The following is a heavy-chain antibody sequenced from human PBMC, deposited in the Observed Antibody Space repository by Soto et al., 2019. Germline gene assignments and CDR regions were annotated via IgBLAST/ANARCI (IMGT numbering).Heavy chain of an antibody. CDR3: AKGDYYDSSGYYYGSDYYYYGMDV. D-gene: IGHD3-22*01. Sequence: QVQLVESGGGVVQPGRSLRLSCAASGFTFGSYGMHWVRQAPGKGLEWVAVISYDGSNKYYADSVKGRFTISRDNSKNTLYLQMNSLRAEDTAVYYCAKGDYYDSSGYYYGSDYYYYGMDVWGQGTTVTVSS. V-gene: IGHV3-30*18. J-gene: IGHJ6*02. CDR1: GFTFGSYG. CDR2: ISYDGSNK.